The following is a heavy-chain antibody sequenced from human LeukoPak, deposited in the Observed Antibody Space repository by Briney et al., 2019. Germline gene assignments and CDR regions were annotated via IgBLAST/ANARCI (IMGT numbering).Heavy chain of an antibody. V-gene: IGHV2-5*01. Sequence: SGPTLVKPTQTLTLTCTFSGFSLSSSGVGVGWIRQPPAKALEWLALIFWNDDKRYTPSLKRRLTITRDTSKNQVVLTMTNMDPVETATYYCAHRLGGGSTGGLFDPWGQGTLVTVSS. CDR1: GFSLSSSGVG. CDR3: AHRLGGGSTGGLFDP. J-gene: IGHJ5*02. CDR2: IFWNDDK. D-gene: IGHD1-14*01.